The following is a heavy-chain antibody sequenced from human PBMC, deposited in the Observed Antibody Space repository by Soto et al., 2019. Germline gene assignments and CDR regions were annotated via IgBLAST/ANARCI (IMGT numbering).Heavy chain of an antibody. V-gene: IGHV3-30*18. CDR1: GFNFSNYW. J-gene: IGHJ6*02. D-gene: IGHD3-3*01. Sequence: QPGGSLRLSCAASGFNFSNYWLSWVRQAPGKGLEWVAAISYDGSNKYYADSVKGRFTIPRDNSKNTLYLQMNSLRAEDTAVYYCAKGGYYDFWSGYPLSGMDVWGQGTTVTVYS. CDR2: ISYDGSNK. CDR3: AKGGYYDFWSGYPLSGMDV.